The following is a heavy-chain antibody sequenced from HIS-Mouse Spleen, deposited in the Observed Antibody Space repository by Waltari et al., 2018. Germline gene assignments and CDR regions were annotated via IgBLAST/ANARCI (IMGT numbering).Heavy chain of an antibody. CDR2: FYPEDGET. D-gene: IGHD2-2*01. Sequence: QVQLVQSGAEVKKPGASVKVSCKVSGYTLTELSMHWVRQAPGKGLEWMGGFYPEDGETIYAQKFQGRVTMTEDTSTDTAYMELSSLRSEDTAVYYCATGAYCSSTSCPEYFQHWGQGTLVTVSS. CDR3: ATGAYCSSTSCPEYFQH. V-gene: IGHV1-24*01. J-gene: IGHJ1*01. CDR1: GYTLTELS.